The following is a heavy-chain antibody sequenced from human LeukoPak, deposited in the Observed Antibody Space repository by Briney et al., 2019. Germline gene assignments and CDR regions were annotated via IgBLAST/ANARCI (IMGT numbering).Heavy chain of an antibody. Sequence: SETLSLTCTVSGGSISSYYWSWIRQPAGKGLEWIGRIYTSGSTNFNPSLKSRVTMSVDTSKNQFSLKLSSVTAADTTVYYCARDFSEGWLVRHYYYYYYMDVWGKGTTVTVSS. D-gene: IGHD6-19*01. CDR1: GGSISSYY. V-gene: IGHV4-4*07. CDR3: ARDFSEGWLVRHYYYYYYMDV. CDR2: IYTSGST. J-gene: IGHJ6*03.